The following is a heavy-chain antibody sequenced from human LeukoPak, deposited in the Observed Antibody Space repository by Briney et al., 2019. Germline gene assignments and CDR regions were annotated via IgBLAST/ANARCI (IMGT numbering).Heavy chain of an antibody. Sequence: GGSLRLSCAASTFTFTSYWMSWVRQAPGKGLEWVAKINKDGSEKYYVDSVKGRFTISRDNAKNSLYLQMNSLRAEDTAVYYCARDRTGNNDFWSGYTTSFDYWGQGTLVTVSS. D-gene: IGHD3-3*01. J-gene: IGHJ4*02. CDR1: TFTFTSYW. CDR2: INKDGSEK. V-gene: IGHV3-7*01. CDR3: ARDRTGNNDFWSGYTTSFDY.